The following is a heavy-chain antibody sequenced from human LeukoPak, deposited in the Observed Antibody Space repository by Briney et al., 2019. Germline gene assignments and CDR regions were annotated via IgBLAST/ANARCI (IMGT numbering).Heavy chain of an antibody. CDR3: ARDYVDDIPMIKDY. CDR1: GYTFTSYG. Sequence: GASVKVSCKASGYTFTSYGISWVRQAPGQGLEWMAWISAYNGNTNYAQKLQGRVTMTTDTSTSTAYMELRSLRSDDTAVYYCARDYVDDIPMIKDYWGQGTLVTVSS. V-gene: IGHV1-18*01. CDR2: ISAYNGNT. D-gene: IGHD2-8*01. J-gene: IGHJ4*02.